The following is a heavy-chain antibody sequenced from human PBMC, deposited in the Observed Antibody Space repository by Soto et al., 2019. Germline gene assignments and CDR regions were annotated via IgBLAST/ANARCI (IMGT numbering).Heavy chain of an antibody. J-gene: IGHJ1*01. CDR3: AKDLPPGGIAVRRSEYFQH. D-gene: IGHD6-19*01. Sequence: GGSLRLSCAASGFTFSSYAMSWVRQAPGKGLEWVSAISGSGGSTYYADSVKGRFTISRDNSKNTLYLQMNSLRAEDTAVYYCAKDLPPGGIAVRRSEYFQHWGQGTLVTVSS. CDR2: ISGSGGST. CDR1: GFTFSSYA. V-gene: IGHV3-23*01.